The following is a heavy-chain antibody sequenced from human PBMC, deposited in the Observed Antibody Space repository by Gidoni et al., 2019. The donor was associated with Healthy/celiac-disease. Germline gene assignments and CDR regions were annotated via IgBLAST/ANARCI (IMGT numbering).Heavy chain of an antibody. CDR3: TTDPADFWSGWDY. CDR2: IKSKTDGGTT. CDR1: GFTFSNAW. D-gene: IGHD3-3*01. J-gene: IGHJ4*02. Sequence: EVQLVESGGGLVKPGGSLRLSCAASGFTFSNAWMSWVRQAPGKGLEWVGRIKSKTDGGTTYYAAPVKGRFTISRDDSKNTLYLQMNSLKTEDTAVYYCTTDPADFWSGWDYWGQGTLVTVSS. V-gene: IGHV3-15*01.